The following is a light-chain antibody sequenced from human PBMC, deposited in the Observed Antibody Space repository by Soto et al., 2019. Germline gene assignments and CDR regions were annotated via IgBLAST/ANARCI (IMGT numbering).Light chain of an antibody. CDR3: QVWDNGSDGGV. CDR1: NIGSRN. CDR2: DSF. J-gene: IGLJ1*01. V-gene: IGLV3-21*02. Sequence: ELTQPPSVSVAPGQAASITCGGDNIGSRNVHWYQQKPGQAPVLVPYDSFDRPSGIPERISGSNSGNTATLTINRVEAGDEADYYCQVWDNGSDGGVFGPGTKVTVL.